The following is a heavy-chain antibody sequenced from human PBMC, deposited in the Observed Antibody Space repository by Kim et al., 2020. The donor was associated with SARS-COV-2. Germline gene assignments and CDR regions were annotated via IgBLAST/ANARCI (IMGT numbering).Heavy chain of an antibody. D-gene: IGHD3-22*01. CDR3: ARSRYYYDSSGSIPAYFDY. Sequence: SVKVSCKASGGTFSSYAISWVRQAPGQGLEWMGRIIPILGIANYAQKFQGRVTITADKSTSTAYMELSSLRSEDTAVYYCARSRYYYDSSGSIPAYFDYWGQGTLVTVSS. CDR1: GGTFSSYA. V-gene: IGHV1-69*04. J-gene: IGHJ4*02. CDR2: IIPILGIA.